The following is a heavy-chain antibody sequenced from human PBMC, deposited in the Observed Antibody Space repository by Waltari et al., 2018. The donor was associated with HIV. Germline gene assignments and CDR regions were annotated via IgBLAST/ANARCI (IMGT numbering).Heavy chain of an antibody. CDR3: VRDSYGFDI. CDR1: NDSLSSNSAA. Sequence: QVRLQPSGPGLMKTSQTLSLTCDISNDSLSSNSAAWNWVRRSPSRGFEWLGKTFYRSQWRFDYAGSLKGRLSISVDIAMNQFSLHLTSLIPDDTATYYCVRDSYGFDIWGQGSPVNV. V-gene: IGHV6-1*02. CDR2: TFYRSQWRF. J-gene: IGHJ6*01.